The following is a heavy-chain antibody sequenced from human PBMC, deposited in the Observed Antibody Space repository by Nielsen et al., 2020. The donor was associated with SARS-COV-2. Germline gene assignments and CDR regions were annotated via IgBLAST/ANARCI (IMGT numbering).Heavy chain of an antibody. CDR3: AREGSREWLLYYYYYYYMDV. D-gene: IGHD3-3*01. J-gene: IGHJ6*03. CDR2: IWYDGSNK. Sequence: GGSLRLSCAASGFTFSSYGMHWVRQAPGKGLEWVAVIWYDGSNKYYADSVKGRFTISRDNSKNTLYLQMNSLRAEDTAVYYCAREGSREWLLYYYYYYYMDVWGKGTTVTVSS. CDR1: GFTFSSYG. V-gene: IGHV3-33*01.